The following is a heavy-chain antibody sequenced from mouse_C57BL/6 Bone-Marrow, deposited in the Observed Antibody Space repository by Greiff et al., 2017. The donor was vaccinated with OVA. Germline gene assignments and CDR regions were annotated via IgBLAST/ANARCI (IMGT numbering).Heavy chain of an antibody. CDR2: IDPSDSYT. J-gene: IGHJ2*01. V-gene: IGHV1-69*01. Sequence: QVQLQQPGAELVMPGASVKLSCKASGYTFTSYWMHWVKQRPGQGLEWIGEIDPSDSYTNYNQKFKGKSTLTVDKSSSTAYMQLSSLTSEDSAVYYCAGDGFTTPYFDYWGQGTTLTVSS. CDR1: GYTFTSYW. D-gene: IGHD1-1*01. CDR3: AGDGFTTPYFDY.